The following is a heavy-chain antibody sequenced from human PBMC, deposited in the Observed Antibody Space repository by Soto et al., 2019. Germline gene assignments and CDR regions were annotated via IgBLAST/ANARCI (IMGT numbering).Heavy chain of an antibody. CDR1: GFTFSSYA. J-gene: IGHJ4*02. V-gene: IGHV3-23*01. D-gene: IGHD6-19*01. CDR3: AKVERAVAGIID. CDR2: ISVSVGST. Sequence: EVQLLESGGGLVQPGGSLRLSCAASGFTFSSYAMSWVRQAPGKGLDWVSAISVSVGSTYYADSMKGRFTISRDNTKNTLYLQMNSLRAEDTDVYYCAKVERAVAGIIDWGQGTLVTVSS.